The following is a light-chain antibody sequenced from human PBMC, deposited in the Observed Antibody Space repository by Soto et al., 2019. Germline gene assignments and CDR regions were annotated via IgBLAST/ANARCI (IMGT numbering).Light chain of an antibody. CDR2: DVS. CDR1: QSLSSN. V-gene: IGKV3-11*01. J-gene: IGKJ1*01. Sequence: EIVMTQSPATLSVSPGERATLSCRASQSLSSNLAWYHQKPGQAPRLLIYDVSDRATGIPARFSGSGSGTDFTLTISSLEPEDFAVYYCQQGSNWPPRTFGQGTKVDIK. CDR3: QQGSNWPPRT.